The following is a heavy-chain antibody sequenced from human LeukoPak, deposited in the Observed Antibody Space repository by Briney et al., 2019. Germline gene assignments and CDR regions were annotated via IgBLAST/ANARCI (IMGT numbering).Heavy chain of an antibody. CDR2: IYHSGST. CDR1: GGSISSSNW. Sequence: SETLSLTCAVSGGSISSSNWWSWVRQPPGKGLEWIGEIYHSGSTNYNPSLKSRVTISVDTSKNQFSLKLSSVTAADTAVYYCARESSIVVVVAAMLPAFDIWGQGTMVTVSS. CDR3: ARESSIVVVVAAMLPAFDI. V-gene: IGHV4-4*02. D-gene: IGHD2-15*01. J-gene: IGHJ3*02.